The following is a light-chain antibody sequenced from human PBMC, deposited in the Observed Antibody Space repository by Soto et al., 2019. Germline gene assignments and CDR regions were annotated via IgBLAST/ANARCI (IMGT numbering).Light chain of an antibody. CDR2: STS. V-gene: IGLV7-43*01. Sequence: SVVTQAPSLTVSPGGTVTLTCTSSTGAVTGGYYPNWFQRQPGQAPRPLIYSTSNKHSWTPALFSCSLLWGKAALTLSGVQTEDEAEYYCLLYYGGAQLIFGGGTKLTVL. CDR3: LLYYGGAQLI. CDR1: TGAVTGGYY. J-gene: IGLJ2*01.